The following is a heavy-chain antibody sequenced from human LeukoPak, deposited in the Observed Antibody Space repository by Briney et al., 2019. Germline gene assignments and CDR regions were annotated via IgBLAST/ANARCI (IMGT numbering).Heavy chain of an antibody. CDR2: IYYSGST. CDR1: GGSISSYY. J-gene: IGHJ5*02. Sequence: PSETLSLTCTVSGGSISSYYWSWIRQPPGKGLEWIGYIYYSGSTNYNPSLKSRVTISVDTSKNQFSLKLSSVTAADTAVYYCARVGYYYDSSGYTNWFDPWGQGTLVTVSS. CDR3: ARVGYYYDSSGYTNWFDP. D-gene: IGHD3-22*01. V-gene: IGHV4-59*01.